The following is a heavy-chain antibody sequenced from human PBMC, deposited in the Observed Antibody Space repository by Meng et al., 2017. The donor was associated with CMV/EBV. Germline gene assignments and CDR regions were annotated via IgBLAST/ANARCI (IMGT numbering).Heavy chain of an antibody. D-gene: IGHD1-14*01. J-gene: IGHJ4*02. V-gene: IGHV4-30-4*08. CDR3: ARVTSRVAGAFDY. CDR2: IYYSGST. Sequence: VRRQVAGPGSVKPSPTLSPTSHVSRGSSSSGDYPWSWIRQTPGKGLEWIGYIYYSGSTYYNPSLKSRVTISADTSKNQFSLKLSSVTAADTAVYYCARVTSRVAGAFDYWGQGTLVTVSS. CDR1: RGSSSSGDYP.